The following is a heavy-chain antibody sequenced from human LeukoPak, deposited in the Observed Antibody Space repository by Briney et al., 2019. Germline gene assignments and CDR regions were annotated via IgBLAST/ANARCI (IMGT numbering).Heavy chain of an antibody. V-gene: IGHV3-33*01. D-gene: IGHD2-21*02. CDR2: IWYDGSII. CDR3: ARDQVTAIEYFQH. Sequence: GGSLRLSCAASGFMFSSYGMHWVRQAPGKGLEWVSFIWYDGSIIHYADSVKGRFTISRDNSKNMLFLQMNSLGVEDTAVYYCARDQVTAIEYFQHWGQGTLATVSS. J-gene: IGHJ1*01. CDR1: GFMFSSYG.